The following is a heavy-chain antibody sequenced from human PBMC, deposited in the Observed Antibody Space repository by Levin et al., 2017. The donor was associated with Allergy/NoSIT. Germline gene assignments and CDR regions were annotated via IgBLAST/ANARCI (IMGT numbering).Heavy chain of an antibody. CDR2: IYWDDDK. CDR3: VHRLREGGYGRFDF. V-gene: IGHV2-5*02. CDR1: GFSLTTSGVG. Sequence: SGPTLVKPPQTLTLTCTFSGFSLTTSGVGVAWIRQPPGKALEWLAVIYWDDDKRCSPSLKSRLSITKDTPKNQVVLTMTNMHPADTATYYCVHRLREGGYGRFDFWGQGTLVTVSS. D-gene: IGHD5-18*01. J-gene: IGHJ4*02.